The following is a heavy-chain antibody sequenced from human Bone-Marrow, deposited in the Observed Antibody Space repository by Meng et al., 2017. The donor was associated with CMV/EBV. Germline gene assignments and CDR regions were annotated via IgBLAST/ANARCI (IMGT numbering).Heavy chain of an antibody. CDR1: GFTFSNAW. CDR2: ISSSSSYI. CDR3: ARDRLRGVVVPAATLNWFDP. D-gene: IGHD2-2*01. Sequence: GESLKISCAASGFTFSNAWMSWVRQAPGKGLEWVSSISSSSSYIYYADSVKGRFTISRDNAKNSLYLQMNSLRAEDTAVYYCARDRLRGVVVPAATLNWFDPWGQGTRVTGSS. V-gene: IGHV3-21*01. J-gene: IGHJ5*02.